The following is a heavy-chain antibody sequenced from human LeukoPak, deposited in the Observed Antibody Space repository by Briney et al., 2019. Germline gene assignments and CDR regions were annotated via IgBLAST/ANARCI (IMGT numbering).Heavy chain of an antibody. V-gene: IGHV4-39*01. J-gene: IGHJ4*02. CDR1: GGSISITSYY. CDR3: ARQGPAYYFDH. Sequence: SETLSLTCTVSGGSISITSYYWGWIRQSPGKELEWIGSVYFSGRTNDNPSLKSRVTMSVDTSENSFSLRLSSVTAADTAVYYCARQGPAYYFDHWGQGTLVTVSS. CDR2: VYFSGRT.